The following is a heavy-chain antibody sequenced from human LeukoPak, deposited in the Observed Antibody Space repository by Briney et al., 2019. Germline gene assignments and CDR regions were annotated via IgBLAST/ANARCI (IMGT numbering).Heavy chain of an antibody. CDR3: ARDRHDAFDI. Sequence: SETLSLTCTVSGGSISSSSYYWGWIRQPPGKGLEWIGEINHSGSTNYNPSLKSRVTISVDTSKNQFSLKLSSVTAADTAVYYCARDRHDAFDIWGQGTMVTVSS. CDR2: INHSGST. V-gene: IGHV4-39*07. J-gene: IGHJ3*02. CDR1: GGSISSSSYY.